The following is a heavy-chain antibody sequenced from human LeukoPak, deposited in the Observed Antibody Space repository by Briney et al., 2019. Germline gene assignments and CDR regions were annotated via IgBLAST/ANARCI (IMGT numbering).Heavy chain of an antibody. D-gene: IGHD1-26*01. CDR3: ARGYSGSYGRFDC. CDR2: IYYSGST. J-gene: IGHJ4*02. CDR1: GGSISSYY. Sequence: PSETLSLTCTVSGGSISSYYWSWIRQPPGKGLEWIGYIYYSGSTSYNPSLKSRVTISVDTSKNQFSLKLSSVTAADTAVYYCARGYSGSYGRFDCWGQGTLVTVSS. V-gene: IGHV4-59*01.